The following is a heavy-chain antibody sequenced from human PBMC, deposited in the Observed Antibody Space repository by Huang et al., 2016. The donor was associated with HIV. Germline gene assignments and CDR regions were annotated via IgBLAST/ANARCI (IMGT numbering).Heavy chain of an antibody. CDR3: AHLPEPSSPWTDY. CDR2: STCDSDRV. D-gene: IGHD1-1*01. V-gene: IGHV3-9*01. J-gene: IGHJ4*02. Sequence: EVHLVESGGGLVQPGRSLRLSCGASGFTFDDFSMHWGRQRTGNGLEDVAGSTCDSDRVFYAASVKGRFTISRDNAKNSLYLQMNSLRVEDTALYYCAHLPEPSSPWTDYWGQGTLVTVSS. CDR1: GFTFDDFS.